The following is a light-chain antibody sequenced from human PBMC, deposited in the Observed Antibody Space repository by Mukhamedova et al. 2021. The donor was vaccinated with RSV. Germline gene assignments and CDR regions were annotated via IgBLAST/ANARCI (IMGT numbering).Light chain of an antibody. J-gene: IGKJ1*01. Sequence: GKAPKSLIYAASSLQSGVPSTFSGSGSGTEFTLTISSLKSEDFAVYYCQQYNNWPPWTFGQGTKVEIK. CDR2: AAS. CDR3: QQYNNWPPWT. V-gene: IGKV1-16*01.